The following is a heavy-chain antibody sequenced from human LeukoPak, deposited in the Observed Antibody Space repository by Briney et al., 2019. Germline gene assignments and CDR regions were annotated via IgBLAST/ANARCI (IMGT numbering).Heavy chain of an antibody. D-gene: IGHD5-18*01. CDR2: IWYDGSNK. V-gene: IGHV3-33*01. CDR3: AREGYSYGYMAFDI. CDR1: GFTFSSYG. J-gene: IGHJ3*02. Sequence: GRSLRLSCAASGFTFSSYGMHWVRQAPREGLERGAVIWYDGSNKYYAASVKGRFTISRDNSKNTLYLQMNSLRAEDTAVYYCAREGYSYGYMAFDIWGQGTMVTVSS.